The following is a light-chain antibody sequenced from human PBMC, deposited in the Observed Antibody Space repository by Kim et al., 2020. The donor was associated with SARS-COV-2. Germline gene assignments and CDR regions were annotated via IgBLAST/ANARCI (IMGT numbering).Light chain of an antibody. V-gene: IGLV1-44*01. CDR3: AAWDDSMSGWV. CDR2: SKN. J-gene: IGLJ3*02. Sequence: GQRVTISCSGSSTSVGSNTVNWNQQLPGTAPQVLIYSKNQRPSGVADRFSGSKSGTSASLVISGVQSEDEADYYCAAWDDSMSGWVFGGGTQLTVL. CDR1: STSVGSNT.